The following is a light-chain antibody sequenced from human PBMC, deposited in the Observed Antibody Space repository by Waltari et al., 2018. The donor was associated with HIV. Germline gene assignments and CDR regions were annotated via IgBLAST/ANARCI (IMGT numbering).Light chain of an antibody. J-gene: IGLJ2*01. Sequence: QSALTQPASVSGSPGQSITISCTGTSSDVGGYNLVSWYQQHPGKAPKLMIYAVSKRPSGVSNRFSGSTSGNTASLTISGLQAEDEADYYCCAYAGSTTYVIFGGGTKLTVL. CDR3: CAYAGSTTYVI. CDR2: AVS. V-gene: IGLV2-23*02. CDR1: SSDVGGYNL.